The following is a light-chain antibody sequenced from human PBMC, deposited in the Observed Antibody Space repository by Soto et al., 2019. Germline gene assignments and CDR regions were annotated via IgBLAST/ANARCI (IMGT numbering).Light chain of an antibody. V-gene: IGKV3-20*01. J-gene: IGKJ1*01. CDR3: QQYDTSPRT. Sequence: EIVLTQSPDTLSLSPGDRATLSCRASQTVNSICLAWYKQKPGQAPRLLIYDTSNRATGIPDRFSGSGSGTDFTLTISRLEPEDFAVYYCQQYDTSPRTFGQGTKVDIK. CDR1: QTVNSIC. CDR2: DTS.